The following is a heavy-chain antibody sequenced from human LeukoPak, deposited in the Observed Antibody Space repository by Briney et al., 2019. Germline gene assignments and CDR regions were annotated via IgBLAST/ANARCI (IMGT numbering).Heavy chain of an antibody. Sequence: GGTLRLSCAASGFTFSSHGMSWVRQAPGKGLEWVSTISGSGDNTYYADSVKGRFTISRDNAKNSLYLQMNSLRAEDTAVYYCARADSSGYYYVSRLLDYWGQGTLVTVSS. J-gene: IGHJ4*02. D-gene: IGHD3-22*01. CDR3: ARADSSGYYYVSRLLDY. CDR2: ISGSGDNT. CDR1: GFTFSSHG. V-gene: IGHV3-23*01.